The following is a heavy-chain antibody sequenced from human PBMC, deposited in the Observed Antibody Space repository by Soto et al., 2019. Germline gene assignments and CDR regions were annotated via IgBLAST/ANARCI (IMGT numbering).Heavy chain of an antibody. D-gene: IGHD6-19*01. J-gene: IGHJ4*02. CDR1: VGTFSSYA. V-gene: IGHV1-69*13. CDR3: AKGEEYQLPDSSGWPYFGY. Sequence: SVKVSCKASVGTFSSYAISWVRQAPGQGLEWMGGIIPIFGTANYAQKFQGRVTITADESTSTAYMELSSLRSEDTAVYYCAKGEEYQLPDSSGWPYFGYWGQGTLVTVSS. CDR2: IIPIFGTA.